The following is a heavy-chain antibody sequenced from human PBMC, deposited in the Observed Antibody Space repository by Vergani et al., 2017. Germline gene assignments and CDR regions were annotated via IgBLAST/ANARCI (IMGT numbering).Heavy chain of an antibody. CDR3: ARDRVFGAADYYMDV. J-gene: IGHJ6*03. CDR1: GGTFSSYA. V-gene: IGHV1-69*14. D-gene: IGHD6-13*01. CDR2: IIPIFGTA. Sequence: QVQLVQSGAEVKKPGSSVKVSCKASGGTFSSYAISWVRQAPGQGLEWMGRIIPIFGTANYAQKFQGRVTITADKSTGTAYMGLSSLRSEDTAVYYCARDRVFGAADYYMDVWGKGTTVTVSS.